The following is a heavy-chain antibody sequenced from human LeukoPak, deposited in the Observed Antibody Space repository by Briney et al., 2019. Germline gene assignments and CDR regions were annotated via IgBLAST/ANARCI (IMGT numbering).Heavy chain of an antibody. CDR2: IYRGYCDT. Sequence: EFLKISFRGSGYSFTSYWIGWVRQVPGKGLEGMGMIYRGYCDTRYSPSFQGQGTISSDKAISTAYLQWSSLKGSDTAVYYCARSLFEYISSDYWGQVTLVTVSS. CDR3: ARSLFEYISSDY. J-gene: IGHJ4*02. V-gene: IGHV5-51*01. D-gene: IGHD6-6*01. CDR1: GYSFTSYW.